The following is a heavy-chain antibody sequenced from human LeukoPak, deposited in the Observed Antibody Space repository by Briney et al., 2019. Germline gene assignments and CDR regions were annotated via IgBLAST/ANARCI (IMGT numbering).Heavy chain of an antibody. CDR1: GFTFNNYP. Sequence: GGSLSLSCAASGFTFNNYPMSWVRQAPGKGLEWVSAISGSGGSTYYADSVKGRFTISRDNSKNTLYLQMNSLRAEDTAVYYCAKSTMIVVPPFDYWGQGTLVTVSS. CDR3: AKSTMIVVPPFDY. V-gene: IGHV3-23*01. D-gene: IGHD3-22*01. CDR2: ISGSGGST. J-gene: IGHJ4*02.